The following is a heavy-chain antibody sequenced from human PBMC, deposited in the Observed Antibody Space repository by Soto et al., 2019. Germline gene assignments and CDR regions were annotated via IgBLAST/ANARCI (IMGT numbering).Heavy chain of an antibody. V-gene: IGHV1-69*13. CDR1: GGTFSSYA. CDR3: ARAKRVVVEGHCFDT. CDR2: IIPIFGTA. D-gene: IGHD2-2*01. J-gene: IGHJ5*02. Sequence: SVKVSCKASGGTFSSYAISWVRQAPGQGLEWMGGIIPIFGTANYAQKFQGRVTITADESTSTAYMELSSLRSEDTAVYYCARAKRVVVEGHCFDTWGQGTLVTASS.